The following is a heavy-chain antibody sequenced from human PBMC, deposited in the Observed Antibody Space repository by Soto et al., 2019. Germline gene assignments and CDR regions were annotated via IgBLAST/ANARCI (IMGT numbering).Heavy chain of an antibody. V-gene: IGHV4-30-2*01. CDR2: IYHSGST. D-gene: IGHD4-17*01. J-gene: IGHJ5*02. CDR1: GGSISSGNYA. Sequence: QLQLQESGSGLVKPSQTLSLTCAVSGGSISSGNYAWSWIRQPPGKGLEWIGYIYHSGSTYYNPSLNSPVTIXXDXSXXQFSLNLKSVTAEDTAVYYCARGGSGHGDDNWFDPWGQGTLVTVSS. CDR3: ARGGSGHGDDNWFDP.